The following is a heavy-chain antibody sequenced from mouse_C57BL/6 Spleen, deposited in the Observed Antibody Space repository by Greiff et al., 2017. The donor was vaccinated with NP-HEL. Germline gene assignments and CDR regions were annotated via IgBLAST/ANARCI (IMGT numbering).Heavy chain of an antibody. CDR2: IWRGGST. CDR1: GFSLTSYG. D-gene: IGHD2-4*01. CDR3: ASHYDYDGAWFAY. J-gene: IGHJ3*01. V-gene: IGHV2-2*01. Sequence: VQVVESGPGLVQPSQSLSITCTVSGFSLTSYGVHWVRQSPGKGLEWLGVIWRGGSTDYNAAFISRLSISKDNSKSQVFFKMNSLQADDTAIYYCASHYDYDGAWFAYWGQGTLVTVSA.